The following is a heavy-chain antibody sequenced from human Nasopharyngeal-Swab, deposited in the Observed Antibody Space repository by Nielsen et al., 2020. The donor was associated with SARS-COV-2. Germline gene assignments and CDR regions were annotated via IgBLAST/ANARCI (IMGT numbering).Heavy chain of an antibody. J-gene: IGHJ6*02. CDR3: AKAPYLRGLDV. CDR2: ISRSGDTT. D-gene: IGHD2-21*01. Sequence: GGSLRLSCAASGFTFSSYAMTWVRQAPGKGLEWVSIISRSGDTTYYADSVKDRFTISRDNSKNTLYLQTNNLRVEDTAVYYCAKAPYLRGLDVWGQGTTVTVSS. CDR1: GFTFSSYA. V-gene: IGHV3-23*01.